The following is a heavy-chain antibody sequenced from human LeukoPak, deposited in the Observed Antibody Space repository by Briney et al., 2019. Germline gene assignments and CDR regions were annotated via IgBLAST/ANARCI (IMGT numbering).Heavy chain of an antibody. CDR2: LGDYGTYT. V-gene: IGHV3-23*01. CDR1: GFIVSDSY. J-gene: IGHJ6*02. D-gene: IGHD1-26*01. CDR3: ARVSRSGSSHLDYYYGVDV. Sequence: AGGSLRLSCAASGFIVSDSYMSWVRQAPGKGLDWVSTLGDYGTYTYYADSVKGRFTISRDNSKNTLYLQMNRLRAEDTAVYYCARVSRSGSSHLDYYYGVDVWGQGTTVTVSS.